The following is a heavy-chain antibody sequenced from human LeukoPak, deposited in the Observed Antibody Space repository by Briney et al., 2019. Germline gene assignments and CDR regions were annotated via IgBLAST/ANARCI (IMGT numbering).Heavy chain of an antibody. V-gene: IGHV3-30*02. J-gene: IGHJ4*02. Sequence: GGSLRLSCAASGFTFSSYEMNWVRQAPGKGLEWVAFIRYGSNKYYADSVKGRFTISRDNSKNTLYLQMNNLRADDTAVYYCTRDPRHLDYWGQGTLVTVSS. CDR1: GFTFSSYE. CDR2: IRYGSNK. CDR3: TRDPRHLDY.